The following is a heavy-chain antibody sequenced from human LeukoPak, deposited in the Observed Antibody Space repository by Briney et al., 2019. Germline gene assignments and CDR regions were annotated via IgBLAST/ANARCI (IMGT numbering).Heavy chain of an antibody. D-gene: IGHD3-22*01. V-gene: IGHV5-51*01. Sequence: GESLKISCKGSGYSFTSYWIGWVRQMPGKGLEWMGIIYPGDSDTRYSPSFQGQVTISADKSISTAYLQWSSLKASDTTMYCCARQPMNPTLYYFDYWGQGTLVTVSS. CDR3: ARQPMNPTLYYFDY. CDR1: GYSFTSYW. J-gene: IGHJ4*02. CDR2: IYPGDSDT.